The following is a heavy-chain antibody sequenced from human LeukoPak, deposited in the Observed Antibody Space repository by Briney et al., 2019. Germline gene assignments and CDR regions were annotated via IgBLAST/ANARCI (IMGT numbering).Heavy chain of an antibody. CDR3: ARVGVDEYSSSSGLNYYYYYYMDV. D-gene: IGHD6-6*01. V-gene: IGHV1-2*02. J-gene: IGHJ6*03. CDR1: GYTFTGYY. CDR2: INPNSSGT. Sequence: GASVKVSCKASGYTFTGYYMHWVRQAPGQGLEWMGWINPNSSGTNYAQKFQGRVTMTRDTSISTAYMELSRLRSDDTAVYYCARVGVDEYSSSSGLNYYYYYYMDVWGKGTTVTISS.